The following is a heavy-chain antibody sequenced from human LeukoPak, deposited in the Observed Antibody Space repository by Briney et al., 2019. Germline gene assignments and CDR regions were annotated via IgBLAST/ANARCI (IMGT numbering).Heavy chain of an antibody. Sequence: PGGSLRLSCAASGFTFSSYAMSWVRQAPGKGLEWVSAISGSGGSTYYADSVKGRFTISRDNSKNTLYLQMNSLRAEDTAVYYCANPAMYYDSSGYLHYWGQGTLVTVSS. CDR3: ANPAMYYDSSGYLHY. D-gene: IGHD3-22*01. CDR2: ISGSGGST. V-gene: IGHV3-23*01. CDR1: GFTFSSYA. J-gene: IGHJ4*02.